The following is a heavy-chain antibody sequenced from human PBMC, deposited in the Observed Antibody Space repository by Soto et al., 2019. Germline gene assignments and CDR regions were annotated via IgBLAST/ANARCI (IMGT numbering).Heavy chain of an antibody. D-gene: IGHD6-19*01. CDR3: AKDLTVAESYYFDS. V-gene: IGHV3-23*01. J-gene: IGHJ4*02. CDR1: GFTFSNYA. Sequence: VQLLESGGGLVQPGGSLRLSCAASGFTFSNYAMSWVRQAPGKGLEWVSGISGSGYSTYYADSVKGRFTISRDNSKNTLYLQLNSLRAGDTAVYYCAKDLTVAESYYFDSWGQGTLVTVSS. CDR2: ISGSGYST.